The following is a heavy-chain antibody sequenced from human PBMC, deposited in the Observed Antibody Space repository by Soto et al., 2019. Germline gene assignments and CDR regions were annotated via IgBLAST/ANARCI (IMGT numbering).Heavy chain of an antibody. V-gene: IGHV4-34*01. Sequence: SETLSLTCAVYGGSFSGYYWSWIRQPPGKGLEWIGEINHSGSTNYNPSLKSRVTISVDTSKNQFSLKLSSVTAADTAVYYCASLKEYCTSTSCYYYYYYIDVWGKGTTVTVSS. J-gene: IGHJ6*03. CDR1: GGSFSGYY. CDR2: INHSGST. D-gene: IGHD2-2*01. CDR3: ASLKEYCTSTSCYYYYYYIDV.